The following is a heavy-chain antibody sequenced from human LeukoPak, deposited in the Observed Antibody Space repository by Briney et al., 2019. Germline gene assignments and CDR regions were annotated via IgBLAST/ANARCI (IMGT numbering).Heavy chain of an antibody. D-gene: IGHD1-20*01. J-gene: IGHJ4*02. V-gene: IGHV4-39*07. CDR3: ARVGYNWNDVVIGYYFDY. CDR1: GGSISSSSYY. Sequence: SETLSPTCTVSGGSISSSSYYWGWIRQPPGKGLEWIGSIYYSGSTYYNPSLKSRVTISVDTSKNQFSLKLSSVTAADTAVYYCARVGYNWNDVVIGYYFDYWGQGTLVTVSS. CDR2: IYYSGST.